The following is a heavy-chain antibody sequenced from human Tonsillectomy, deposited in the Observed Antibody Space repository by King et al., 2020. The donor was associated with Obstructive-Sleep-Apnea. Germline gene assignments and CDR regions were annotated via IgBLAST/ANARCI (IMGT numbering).Heavy chain of an antibody. CDR1: GGSISSGGYY. Sequence: QLQESGPGLVKPSQTLSLTCTVSGGSISSGGYYWSWIRQHPGKGLEWIGYIYYSGSTYYNPSLKSRVTISVDTSKNQFSLRLSSVTAADTAVYYCARDTGVEAATRGFDSWGQGTLVTVSS. CDR3: ARDTGVEAATRGFDS. J-gene: IGHJ4*02. CDR2: IYYSGST. V-gene: IGHV4-31*03. D-gene: IGHD2-15*01.